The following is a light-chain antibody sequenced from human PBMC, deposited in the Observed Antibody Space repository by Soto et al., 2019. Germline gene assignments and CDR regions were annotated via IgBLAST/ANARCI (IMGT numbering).Light chain of an antibody. CDR1: QGISSW. CDR2: DAS. V-gene: IGKV1D-16*01. J-gene: IGKJ5*01. Sequence: EIQMNQSPSSPFASVGDRFTFTFRASQGISSWLGWYQQIPGKAPKLLIYDASSLQSGVPSRFSGSGSGTDFTFTSSSMQPEDIATYYYQQYIHRITFSQGTRLET. CDR3: QQYIHRIT.